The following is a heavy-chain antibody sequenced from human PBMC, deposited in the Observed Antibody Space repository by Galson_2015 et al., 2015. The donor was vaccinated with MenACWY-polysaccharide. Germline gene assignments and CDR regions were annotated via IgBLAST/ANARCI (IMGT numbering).Heavy chain of an antibody. V-gene: IGHV3-74*01. CDR1: GFTFSGNW. J-gene: IGHJ5*02. Sequence: SLRLSCAASGFTFSGNWMHWVRQAPGEGLVWVSRINSDGRSTSYADSVKGRFTTSRDNAKNTLYLQMNSLRAEDTAVYYCTKAGAKYCSGSSCYFNWFDPWGQGTLVTVSS. CDR2: INSDGRST. CDR3: TKAGAKYCSGSSCYFNWFDP. D-gene: IGHD2-15*01.